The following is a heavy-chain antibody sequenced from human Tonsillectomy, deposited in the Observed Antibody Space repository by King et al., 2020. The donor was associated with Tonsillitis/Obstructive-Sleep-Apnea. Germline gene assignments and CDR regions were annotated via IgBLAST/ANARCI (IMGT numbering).Heavy chain of an antibody. CDR2: IYYTGST. J-gene: IGHJ4*02. Sequence: QLQESGPGLVKPSETLSLTCTVSGDSISSYYWSWIRQSPGKGLEWIAYIYYTGSTTSNPSLKSRVTISVDTSKNQLSLKLSSVTAADTAVCYCAREGDNSSGLDYGGQGTLVPVSS. D-gene: IGHD3-22*01. CDR1: GDSISSYY. V-gene: IGHV4-59*01. CDR3: AREGDNSSGLDY.